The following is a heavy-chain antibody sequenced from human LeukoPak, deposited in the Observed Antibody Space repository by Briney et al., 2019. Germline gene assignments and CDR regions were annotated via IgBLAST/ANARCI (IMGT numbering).Heavy chain of an antibody. D-gene: IGHD2-2*01. Sequence: GASVKVSCKASGHTFVSYGISWVRQAPGQGLEWMGWISGYNGKINYAQKFQSRITMTTDTSTSTAYMELRSLRSDDTAVYYCARDREGHQPPFYYYYAMDVWGQGTTVTVSS. CDR3: ARDREGHQPPFYYYYAMDV. V-gene: IGHV1-18*01. CDR1: GHTFVSYG. J-gene: IGHJ6*02. CDR2: ISGYNGKI.